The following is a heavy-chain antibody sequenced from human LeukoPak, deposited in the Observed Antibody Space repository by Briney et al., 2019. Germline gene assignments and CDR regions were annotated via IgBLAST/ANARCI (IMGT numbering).Heavy chain of an antibody. CDR1: GFTFSSYE. V-gene: IGHV3-48*03. D-gene: IGHD6-13*01. Sequence: GGSLILSCAASGFTFSSYEMNWVRQAPGKGLEWVSYISSSGSTIYYADSVKGRFTISRDNAKNSLYLQMNSLRAEDTAVYYCARDRGSSWYETDYWGQGTLVTVSS. CDR2: ISSSGSTI. J-gene: IGHJ4*02. CDR3: ARDRGSSWYETDY.